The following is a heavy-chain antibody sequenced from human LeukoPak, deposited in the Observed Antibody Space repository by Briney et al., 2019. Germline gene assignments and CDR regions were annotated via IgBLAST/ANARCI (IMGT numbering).Heavy chain of an antibody. V-gene: IGHV3-48*04. CDR2: ISSSGATM. Sequence: PGGSLRLSCAVSGLTFSSYSMNWVRQAPGKGLGWVSYISSSGATMYYADSVKGRFTISRDNAKNSLYLQMNSLRVEDTAMYYCTRGFDVSDYWGQGTVVTVSS. CDR3: TRGFDVSDY. CDR1: GLTFSSYS. J-gene: IGHJ4*02. D-gene: IGHD3-10*02.